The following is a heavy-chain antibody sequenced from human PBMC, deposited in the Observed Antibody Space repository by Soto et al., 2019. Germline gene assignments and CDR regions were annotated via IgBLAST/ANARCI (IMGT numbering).Heavy chain of an antibody. V-gene: IGHV3-30-3*01. CDR1: GFTFSSYA. D-gene: IGHD3-22*01. CDR2: ISYDGCNK. CDR3: ARNAGAYYYDSSGYWSY. Sequence: QVQLVESGGGVVQPGRSLRLSCAASGFTFSSYAMHWVRQAPGKGLEWVAVISYDGCNKYYADSVKGRFTISRDNSKNTLYLQMNSLRAEDTAVYYCARNAGAYYYDSSGYWSYWGQGTLVTVSS. J-gene: IGHJ4*02.